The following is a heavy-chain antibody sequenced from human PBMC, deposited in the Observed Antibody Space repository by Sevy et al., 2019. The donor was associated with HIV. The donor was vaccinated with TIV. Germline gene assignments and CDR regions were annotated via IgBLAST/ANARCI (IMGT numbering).Heavy chain of an antibody. J-gene: IGHJ4*02. CDR3: ARQASIGAPNDY. CDR1: KYSFTNFW. D-gene: IGHD6-6*01. V-gene: IGHV5-51*01. CDR2: IYPGDSDT. Sequence: GESLKISCKGSKYSFTNFWIGWVRQMPGKGLEWMGIIYPGDSDTRYSPSFQGQVTNSADKSISTAYLRWGSLKASDTAMYYCARQASIGAPNDYWGQGTLVTVSS.